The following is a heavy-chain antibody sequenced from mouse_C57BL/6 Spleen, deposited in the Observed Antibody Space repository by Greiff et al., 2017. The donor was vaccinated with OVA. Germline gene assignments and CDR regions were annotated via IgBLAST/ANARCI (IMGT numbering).Heavy chain of an antibody. V-gene: IGHV6-3*01. J-gene: IGHJ2*01. Sequence: EVQLQQSGGGLVQPGGSMKLSCVASGFTFSNYWMNWVRQSPEKGLEWVAQIRLKSDNYATHYAESVKGRFTISRDDSKSSVYLQMNNVRAEDTGIYYCTDEDYWGQGTTLTVSS. CDR3: TDEDY. CDR2: IRLKSDNYAT. CDR1: GFTFSNYW.